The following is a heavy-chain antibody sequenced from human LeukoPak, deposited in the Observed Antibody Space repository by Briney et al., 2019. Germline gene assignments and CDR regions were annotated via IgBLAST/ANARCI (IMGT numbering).Heavy chain of an antibody. V-gene: IGHV3-23*01. CDR2: ISGSGGST. Sequence: PGGSLRLSCAASGFTFSSCAMSWVRQAPGKGLEWVSAISGSGGSTYYGDSVKGRFTISRDNSKNTLYLQMNSLKTEDTAVYYCTRAQMAGTDYWGQGTLVTVSS. CDR3: TRAQMAGTDY. D-gene: IGHD5-24*01. CDR1: GFTFSSCA. J-gene: IGHJ4*02.